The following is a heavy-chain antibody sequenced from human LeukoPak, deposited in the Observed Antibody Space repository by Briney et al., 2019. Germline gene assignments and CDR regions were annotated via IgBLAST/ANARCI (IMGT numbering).Heavy chain of an antibody. V-gene: IGHV3-9*01. CDR1: GFIFDDYA. J-gene: IGHJ4*02. Sequence: GGSLRLSCAASGFIFDDYAMYWVRQAPGKGLEWVSGISWNSRIIDYADSVKGRLTISRDNAKGPLYLQMNSLTTEDTAFYYCARLTGAASGTYYFDFWGQGTLVTVSS. CDR2: ISWNSRII. D-gene: IGHD3-9*01. CDR3: ARLTGAASGTYYFDF.